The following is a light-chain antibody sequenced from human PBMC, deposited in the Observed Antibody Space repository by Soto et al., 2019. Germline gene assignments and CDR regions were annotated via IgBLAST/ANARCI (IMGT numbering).Light chain of an antibody. J-gene: IGKJ1*01. V-gene: IGKV3-15*01. CDR2: GAS. Sequence: ILMTQSPATLSVSPGEGATLSCRASQSVNSNLAWYQQKPGPAHRLLIYGASIRATGIPARYSGSGSGTDCSRSVNSLQSEHCALYSCQQYNDWWTFGQGTKVEIK. CDR3: QQYNDWWT. CDR1: QSVNSN.